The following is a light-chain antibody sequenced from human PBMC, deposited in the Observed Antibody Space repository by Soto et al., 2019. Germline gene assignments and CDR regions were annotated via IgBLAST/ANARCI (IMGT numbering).Light chain of an antibody. CDR1: NSNIWAGYD. CDR2: TKS. CDR3: QSYDSGLVGLV. Sequence: QSVLTQPPSVSGAPGXXXXXXXTGSNSNIWAGYDVHWYRQFPGAAPKALLSTKSHRPSGVPDRFSASKSGTSASLAITGLQPEDEAEYYCQSYDSGLVGLVFGTGTKVTVL. J-gene: IGLJ1*01. V-gene: IGLV1-40*01.